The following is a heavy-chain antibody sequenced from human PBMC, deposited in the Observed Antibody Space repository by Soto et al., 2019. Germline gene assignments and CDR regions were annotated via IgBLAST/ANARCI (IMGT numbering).Heavy chain of an antibody. D-gene: IGHD2-2*01. CDR3: ASVRGDVVVPAATRDYYYGMDV. V-gene: IGHV1-69*13. J-gene: IGHJ6*02. CDR2: IIPIFGTA. Sequence: AASVKVSCKASGGTFSSYAISWVRQAPGQGLEWMGGIIPIFGTANYAQKFQGRVTITADESTSTAYMELSSLRSEDTAVYYCASVRGDVVVPAATRDYYYGMDVWGQGTTVTVSS. CDR1: GGTFSSYA.